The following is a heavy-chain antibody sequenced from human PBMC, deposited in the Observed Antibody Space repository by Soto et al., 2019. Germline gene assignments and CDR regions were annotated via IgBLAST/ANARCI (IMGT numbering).Heavy chain of an antibody. Sequence: VQLLESGGGLVQPGGSLRLSCSASGFTFTSYAMSWVRQAPRKGLEWVSGISGSGGDTKSADSVKGRFTISRDNFKNMLYLQMNSLRSEDTAVYYCAKHDFWTLYNTGLDSWGQGTLVTVTS. J-gene: IGHJ4*02. V-gene: IGHV3-23*01. CDR1: GFTFTSYA. D-gene: IGHD3-3*01. CDR2: ISGSGGDT. CDR3: AKHDFWTLYNTGLDS.